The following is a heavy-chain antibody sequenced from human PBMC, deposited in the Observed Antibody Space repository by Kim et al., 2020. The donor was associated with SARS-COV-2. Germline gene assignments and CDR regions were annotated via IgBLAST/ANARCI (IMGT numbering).Heavy chain of an antibody. V-gene: IGHV3-30*02. Sequence: VKGPFTISRNNFKNTLYLQMNSLRAEDTAVYYCAKSVVRGVIISVYYGMDVWGQGTTVTVSS. J-gene: IGHJ6*02. D-gene: IGHD3-10*01. CDR3: AKSVVRGVIISVYYGMDV.